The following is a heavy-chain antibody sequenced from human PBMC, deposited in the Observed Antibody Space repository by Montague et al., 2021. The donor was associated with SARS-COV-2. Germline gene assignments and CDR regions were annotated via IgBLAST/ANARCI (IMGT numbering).Heavy chain of an antibody. D-gene: IGHD2-2*01. V-gene: IGHV4-34*01. CDR2: INHSGST. J-gene: IGHJ6*03. Sequence: SETLSLTCAVSGGSFSDYYWSWIRQPPGEGLEWIGEINHSGSTNYNPSLKSRVTISVDTSKNQFSLKLSSVTAADTAVYYCARFWRRVVPATTGHWGKNYCCCYMDVWGQGTTVTVSS. CDR3: ARFWRRVVPATTGHWGKNYCCCYMDV. CDR1: GGSFSDYY.